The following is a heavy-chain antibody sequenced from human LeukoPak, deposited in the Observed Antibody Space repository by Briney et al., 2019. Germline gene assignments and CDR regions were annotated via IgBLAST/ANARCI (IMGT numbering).Heavy chain of an antibody. V-gene: IGHV3-23*01. CDR2: ISGSGRGSNT. Sequence: GGSLRLSCASSGFTFSPYAMSWVRQPPAKGLEWVSNISGSGRGSNTYYADSVKGRFTISRDNSKNTLYLQMNSLRAEDTAVYYCAKSGLNRFDYWGQGTLVTVSS. CDR3: AKSGLNRFDY. J-gene: IGHJ4*02. CDR1: GFTFSPYA. D-gene: IGHD2-15*01.